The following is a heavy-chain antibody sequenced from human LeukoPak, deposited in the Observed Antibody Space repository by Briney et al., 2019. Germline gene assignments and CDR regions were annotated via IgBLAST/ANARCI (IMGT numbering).Heavy chain of an antibody. V-gene: IGHV4-59*08. J-gene: IGHJ5*02. D-gene: IGHD4-11*01. CDR2: IYYSGST. Sequence: SETLSLTCTVSGGSISSYYWSWIRQPPGKGLEWIGYIYYSGSTNYNPSLKSRVTISVDTSKNQFSLKLSSVTAADTAVYYCARHGAYSNYGHWFDPWGQGTLVTVSS. CDR3: ARHGAYSNYGHWFDP. CDR1: GGSISSYY.